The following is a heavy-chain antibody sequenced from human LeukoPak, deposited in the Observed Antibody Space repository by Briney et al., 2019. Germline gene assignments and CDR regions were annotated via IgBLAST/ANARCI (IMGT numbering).Heavy chain of an antibody. CDR2: ISYDGTNT. CDR1: GFTFRNYA. D-gene: IGHD3-10*01. CDR3: ARVRDGSVRGGFDI. Sequence: GGSLRLSCEASGFTFRNYAVHWVRQAPGKGLEWVAFISYDGTNTYYADSVQGRFSVSRGTSHNTLYLEMSGLTYDDTALYYCARVRDGSVRGGFDIWGQGTLVTVSS. V-gene: IGHV3-30-3*01. J-gene: IGHJ3*02.